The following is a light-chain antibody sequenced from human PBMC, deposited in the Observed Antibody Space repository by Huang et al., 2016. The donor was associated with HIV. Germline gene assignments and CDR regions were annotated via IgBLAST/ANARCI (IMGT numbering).Light chain of an antibody. V-gene: IGKV1-6*01. J-gene: IGKJ1*01. CDR1: QAIGDD. CDR3: LQDYNYPWT. CDR2: AAS. Sequence: AIQMTQSPSSLSASVGERVIITCRASQAIGDDLGWYQQKSGKAPTLLIYAASSLQSGVSSRFSGSGSGTDFTLTISDLQPEDFATYDCLQDYNYPWTFGQGTKVEI.